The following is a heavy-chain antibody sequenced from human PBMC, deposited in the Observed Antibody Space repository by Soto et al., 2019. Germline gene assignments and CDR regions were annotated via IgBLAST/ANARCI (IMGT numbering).Heavy chain of an antibody. Sequence: VSVKVSCKAPNHSLSSHFIYWLRHAHAEEFEWVGLIIPVPNSAYDSKEVQGGLTLTSDRPSWTVYMQLSNLRSDDTAFYYCAGASPRVSTVLVAYGGQGTLVKVFS. CDR1: NHSLSSHF. D-gene: IGHD2-15*01. V-gene: IGHV1-46*01. CDR3: AGASPRVSTVLVAY. CDR2: IIPVPNSA. J-gene: IGHJ4*02.